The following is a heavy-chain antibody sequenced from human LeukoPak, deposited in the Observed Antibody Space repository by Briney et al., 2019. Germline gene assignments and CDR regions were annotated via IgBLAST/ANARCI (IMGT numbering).Heavy chain of an antibody. CDR2: IIPIFGTA. CDR1: GYTFTSYY. V-gene: IGHV1-69*05. Sequence: VASVKVSCKASGYTFTSYYMHWVRQAPGQGLEWMGGIIPIFGTANYAQKFQGRVTITTDESTSTAYMELSSLRSEDTAVYYCARGIPYSNYAGGYYYYYYMDVRGKGTTVTVSS. J-gene: IGHJ6*03. D-gene: IGHD4-11*01. CDR3: ARGIPYSNYAGGYYYYYYMDV.